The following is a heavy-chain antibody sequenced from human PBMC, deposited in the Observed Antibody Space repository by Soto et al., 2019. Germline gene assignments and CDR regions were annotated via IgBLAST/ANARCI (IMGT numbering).Heavy chain of an antibody. CDR1: VCTFSSYE. CDR2: ISSSGSTI. J-gene: IGHJ4*02. D-gene: IGHD2-2*02. V-gene: IGHV3-48*03. Sequence: PVGSLRLSCASSVCTFSSYEMNCVRQAPGKWLEWVSYISSSGSTIYYADSVKGRFTISRDNAKNSLYLQMNSLRAEDTAVYYCARDQLLYDYLGQGTLDNVSS. CDR3: ARDQLLYDY.